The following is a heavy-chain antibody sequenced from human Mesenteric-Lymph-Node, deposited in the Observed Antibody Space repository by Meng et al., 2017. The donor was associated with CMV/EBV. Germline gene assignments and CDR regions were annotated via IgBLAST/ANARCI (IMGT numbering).Heavy chain of an antibody. Sequence: GESLKISCAASGFTFSSYEMNWVRQAPGKGLEWVSYISSSGTTIYYADSVKGRFTISRDNAKNSLYLQMNSLRAEDTAVYYCAREWSGSYAGEYLDYWGQGTLVTVSS. CDR1: GFTFSSYE. CDR2: ISSSGTTI. J-gene: IGHJ4*02. V-gene: IGHV3-48*03. CDR3: AREWSGSYAGEYLDY. D-gene: IGHD1-26*01.